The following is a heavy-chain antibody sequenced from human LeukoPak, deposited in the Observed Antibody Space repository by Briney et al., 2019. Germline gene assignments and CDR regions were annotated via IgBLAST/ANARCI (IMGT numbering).Heavy chain of an antibody. V-gene: IGHV1-2*02. Sequence: GASVKVSCKTSGYTFTGYYMHWVRQAPGQGLEWMGWINPNSGGTKYAQKFQGRVTMTRDTSISTGYMELSGLRSDDTAVYYCAISDYGGKSPPLDYWGQGTLVTVSS. CDR2: INPNSGGT. CDR3: AISDYGGKSPPLDY. CDR1: GYTFTGYY. D-gene: IGHD4-23*01. J-gene: IGHJ4*02.